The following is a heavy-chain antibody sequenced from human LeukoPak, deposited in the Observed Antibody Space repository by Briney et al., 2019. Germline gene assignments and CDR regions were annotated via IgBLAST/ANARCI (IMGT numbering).Heavy chain of an antibody. CDR3: ARETSVYDFWTTTKYYSYMDV. CDR2: ISSSSGTI. J-gene: IGHJ6*03. Sequence: GGSLRLSCAASGFTFSTYNMNWVRQAPGKGLEWVSYISSSSGTIYYADSVKGRFTVSRDNAKKSLCLQMTSLRAEDTAVYYCARETSVYDFWTTTKYYSYMDVWGKGTTVTVSS. CDR1: GFTFSTYN. V-gene: IGHV3-48*01. D-gene: IGHD3-3*01.